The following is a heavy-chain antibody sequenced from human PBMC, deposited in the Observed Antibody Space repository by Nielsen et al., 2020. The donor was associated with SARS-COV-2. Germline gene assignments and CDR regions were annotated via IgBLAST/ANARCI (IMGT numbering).Heavy chain of an antibody. CDR3: AKDIVVDYYYYGMDV. Sequence: SLRLSCAASGFTFDDYAMHWVRPAPGKGLEWVSGISWNSGSIGYADSVKGRFTISRDNAKNSLYLQMNSLRAEDTALYYCAKDIVVDYYYYGMDVWGQGTTVTVSS. J-gene: IGHJ6*02. CDR2: ISWNSGSI. V-gene: IGHV3-9*01. D-gene: IGHD2-21*01. CDR1: GFTFDDYA.